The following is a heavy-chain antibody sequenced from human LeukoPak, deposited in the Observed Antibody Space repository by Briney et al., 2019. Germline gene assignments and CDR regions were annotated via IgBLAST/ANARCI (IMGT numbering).Heavy chain of an antibody. D-gene: IGHD4-23*01. CDR3: TRHSVDSSDGVDV. CDR1: EYSFTTYW. Sequence: GESLRISCEGSEYSFTTYWITWVRQMPGKGLEWVGTIDPSDSYTNYSPSFEGHVTISADRSISTAYLQWSSLKASDTAMYYCTRHSVDSSDGVDVWGQGTTVTVSS. V-gene: IGHV5-10-1*01. J-gene: IGHJ6*02. CDR2: IDPSDSYT.